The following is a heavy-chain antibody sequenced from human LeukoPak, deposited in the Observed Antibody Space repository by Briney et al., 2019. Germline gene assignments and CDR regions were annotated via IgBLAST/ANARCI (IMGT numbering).Heavy chain of an antibody. Sequence: GGSLRLSCRVSGFRFGGYALSWVRQAPGKGLEWVGFIRSKALYGTSEYAASVEGRFSISRDDSNSIVYLQMNSLKTEDTAVYFCVRESARDYYFEYWGQGTLVTVSS. CDR2: IRSKALYGTS. J-gene: IGHJ4*02. D-gene: IGHD6-6*01. CDR1: GFRFGGYA. CDR3: VRESARDYYFEY. V-gene: IGHV3-49*04.